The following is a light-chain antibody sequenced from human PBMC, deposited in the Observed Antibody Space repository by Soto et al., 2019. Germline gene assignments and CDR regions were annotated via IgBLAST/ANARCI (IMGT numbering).Light chain of an antibody. J-gene: IGKJ5*01. Sequence: MTHSPSSLSASVGDRVTITCRASQGISNYLAWYQQKPGQAPRLLISGASTRATGVPARFSGSGSGTEFTLTITSLQSEDFAVYCCQQYNNWPLTFGPGTRLEIK. CDR1: QGISNY. CDR2: GAS. V-gene: IGKV3D-15*01. CDR3: QQYNNWPLT.